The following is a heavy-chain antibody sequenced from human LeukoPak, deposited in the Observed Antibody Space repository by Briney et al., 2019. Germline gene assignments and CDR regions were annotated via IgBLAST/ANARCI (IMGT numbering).Heavy chain of an antibody. CDR3: AKDRLSAPLVVVVIEFDY. V-gene: IGHV3-23*01. D-gene: IGHD3-22*01. J-gene: IGHJ4*02. CDR1: GFIFRNYD. CDR2: ISGSGGTT. Sequence: RGSLRLSCAASGFIFRNYDMRWVRQAPGEGLEWVASISGSGGTTYYADSVKGRFTISRDNSKNTLYLQMNSLRAEDTAVYYCAKDRLSAPLVVVVIEFDYWGQGTLVTVSS.